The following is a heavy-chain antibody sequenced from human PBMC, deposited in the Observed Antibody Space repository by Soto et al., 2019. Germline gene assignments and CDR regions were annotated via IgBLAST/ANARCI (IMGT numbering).Heavy chain of an antibody. Sequence: XATLSLTSSVCGAYISDFSWSWIRQPAGKGLEWIGRITINGNTQKNPSFKSRVTMSIDTSRNHFSLNLQSATAADTALYYCARETGENWTYEAQWGPGTLVTVSS. CDR2: ITINGNT. CDR3: ARETGENWTYEAQ. CDR1: GAYISDFS. J-gene: IGHJ1*01. D-gene: IGHD1-7*01. V-gene: IGHV4-4*07.